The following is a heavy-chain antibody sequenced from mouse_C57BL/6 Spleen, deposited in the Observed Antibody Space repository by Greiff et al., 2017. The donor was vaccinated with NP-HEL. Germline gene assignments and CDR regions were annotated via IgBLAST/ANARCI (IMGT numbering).Heavy chain of an antibody. CDR1: RFTFSDYG. CDR2: ISSGSSTI. V-gene: IGHV5-17*01. CDR3: AYDYFDY. Sequence: DVKLVESGGGLVKPGGSLKLSCAASRFTFSDYGMHWVRQAPEKGLEWVAYISSGSSTIYYADTVKGRFTISRDNAKNTLFLQMTSLRSEDTAMYYCAYDYFDYWGQGTTLTVSS. J-gene: IGHJ2*01. D-gene: IGHD2-3*01.